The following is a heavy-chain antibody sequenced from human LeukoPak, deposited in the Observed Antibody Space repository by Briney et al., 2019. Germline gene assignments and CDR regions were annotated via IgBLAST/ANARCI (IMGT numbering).Heavy chain of an antibody. CDR1: GYTLTELS. V-gene: IGHV1-24*01. J-gene: IGHJ5*02. D-gene: IGHD2-15*01. Sequence: ASVTVSCTVSGYTLTELSMHWARQAPGKGLEWMGGFDPEDGETIYAQKFQGRVTMTEDTSTDTAYMELSSLRSEDTAVYYCATAPWYANWFDPWGQGTLVTVSS. CDR2: FDPEDGET. CDR3: ATAPWYANWFDP.